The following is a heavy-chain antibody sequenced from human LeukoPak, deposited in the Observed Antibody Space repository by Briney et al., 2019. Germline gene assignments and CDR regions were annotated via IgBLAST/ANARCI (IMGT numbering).Heavy chain of an antibody. V-gene: IGHV4-61*02. D-gene: IGHD5-12*01. CDR1: RGSISSGSYY. CDR3: ARDLAFDP. Sequence: SQTLSLTCTVSRGSISSGSYYWSWIRQPAGKGLEYIGRIYTSGSTNYNPSLKSRVTISVDTSKNQFSLKLSSVTAADTAVYYCARDLAFDPWGQGTLVTVSS. J-gene: IGHJ5*02. CDR2: IYTSGST.